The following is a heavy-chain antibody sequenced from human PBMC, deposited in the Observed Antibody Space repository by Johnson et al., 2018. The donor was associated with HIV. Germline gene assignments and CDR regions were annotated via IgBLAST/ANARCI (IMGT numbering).Heavy chain of an antibody. Sequence: EVQLMESGGVVVQPGGSLRLSCAASGFTVSSNYMSWVRQAPGKGLEWVSYISSSGSTIYYADSVKGRFTISRDNAKNSLYLQMNSLRAEDTAVYYCARDHEMATIGDAFDIWGQGTMVTVSS. V-gene: IGHV3-48*04. D-gene: IGHD5-24*01. CDR3: ARDHEMATIGDAFDI. CDR1: GFTVSSNY. J-gene: IGHJ3*02. CDR2: ISSSGSTI.